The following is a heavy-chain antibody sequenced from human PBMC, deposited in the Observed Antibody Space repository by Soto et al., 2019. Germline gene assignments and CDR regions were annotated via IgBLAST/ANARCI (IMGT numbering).Heavy chain of an antibody. V-gene: IGHV3-15*07. D-gene: IGHD3-22*01. CDR1: GFPFSNAW. CDR2: IKSKTDGGTT. CDR3: TTDPVTMIVVVPSSG. Sequence: GSLTLSCAASGFPFSNAWMNWVRQAPGKGLEWVGRIKSKTDGGTTDYAAPVKGRFTISRDDSKNTLYLQMNSLKTEDTAVYYCTTDPVTMIVVVPSSGWGQGTLVTVSS. J-gene: IGHJ4*02.